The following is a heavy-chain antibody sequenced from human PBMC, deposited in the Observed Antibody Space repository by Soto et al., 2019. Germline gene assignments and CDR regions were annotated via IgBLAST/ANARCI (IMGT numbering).Heavy chain of an antibody. CDR3: ARAQGFIVATIRYFDY. Sequence: GASVEVCCEASGYRFTSCYMRWVRHAPGQGLEWMGIINLSGGSTSYAQKFQGRVAMTRDTSTSTVYMELSSLRSEDTAVYYCARAQGFIVATIRYFDYWGQGTLVTVSS. J-gene: IGHJ4*02. CDR1: GYRFTSCY. D-gene: IGHD5-12*01. CDR2: INLSGGST. V-gene: IGHV1-46*03.